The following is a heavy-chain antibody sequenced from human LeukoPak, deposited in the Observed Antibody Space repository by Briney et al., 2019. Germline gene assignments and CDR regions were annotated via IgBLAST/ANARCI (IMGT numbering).Heavy chain of an antibody. CDR1: GFTSSSYG. J-gene: IGHJ4*02. V-gene: IGHV3-30*02. Sequence: GGSLRLSCAASGFTSSSYGMHWVRQAPGKGLEWVAFIRYDGSNKYYADSVKGRFTISRDNSKNTLYLQMSSLRAEDTAVYYCAKDPRYGSGSYYDYFDYWGQGTLVTVSS. CDR2: IRYDGSNK. D-gene: IGHD3-10*01. CDR3: AKDPRYGSGSYYDYFDY.